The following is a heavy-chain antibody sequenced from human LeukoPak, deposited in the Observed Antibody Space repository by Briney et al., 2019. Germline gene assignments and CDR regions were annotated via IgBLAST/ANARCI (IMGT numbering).Heavy chain of an antibody. J-gene: IGHJ3*01. CDR1: EFTFSSHW. CDR3: ARGFSGIAFDF. D-gene: IGHD6-25*01. CDR2: INSDGSNT. Sequence: GGSLRLSCAASEFTFSSHWVHWVRQAPGKGLVWVSRINSDGSNTNYADSVKGRFTISRDNAKNTLSLQMNSLRAEDTAIYYCARGFSGIAFDFWGQGTMVTVSS. V-gene: IGHV3-74*01.